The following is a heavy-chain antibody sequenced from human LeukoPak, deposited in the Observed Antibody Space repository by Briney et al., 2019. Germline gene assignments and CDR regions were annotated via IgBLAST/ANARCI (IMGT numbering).Heavy chain of an antibody. Sequence: SETLSLTCTVSGGSISSYYWSWIRQPPGKGLEWIGYIYYSGSTNYNPSLKSRVTISVDTSKNRFSLKLTSVTAADTAVYYCAGEDAQEGTNAFDIWGQGTMVTVSS. J-gene: IGHJ3*02. D-gene: IGHD2-2*01. V-gene: IGHV4-59*01. CDR1: GGSISSYY. CDR3: AGEDAQEGTNAFDI. CDR2: IYYSGST.